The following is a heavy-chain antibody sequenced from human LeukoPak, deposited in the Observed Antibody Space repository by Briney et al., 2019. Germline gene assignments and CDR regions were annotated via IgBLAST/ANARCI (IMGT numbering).Heavy chain of an antibody. Sequence: GGSLRLSCAASGFTFSSYGMHWVRQAPGKGLEWVAFIQYDGSNKYYADSVKGRFTISRDNSKNTLYLQMNSLRAEDTAVYYCAKDADWFGELPHYYFDYWGQGTLVTVSS. CDR2: IQYDGSNK. CDR3: AKDADWFGELPHYYFDY. V-gene: IGHV3-30*02. J-gene: IGHJ4*02. CDR1: GFTFSSYG. D-gene: IGHD3-10*01.